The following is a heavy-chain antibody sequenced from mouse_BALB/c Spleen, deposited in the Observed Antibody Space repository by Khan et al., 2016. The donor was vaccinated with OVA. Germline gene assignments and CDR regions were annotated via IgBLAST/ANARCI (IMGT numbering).Heavy chain of an antibody. J-gene: IGHJ3*01. D-gene: IGHD3-2*02. V-gene: IGHV1-77*01. CDR2: IYPGSGYI. CDR3: ARAGYGGFAH. Sequence: QVQLQQSGPELVKPAASVKMSCKASGYTFTDFLISWLKQRPGQGLEWIGEIYPGSGYIYYNEKFKGKATLTSDKSSNTAYMQLTSLTSEDSAVYFCARAGYGGFAHWGQGTLVTVSA. CDR1: GYTFTDFL.